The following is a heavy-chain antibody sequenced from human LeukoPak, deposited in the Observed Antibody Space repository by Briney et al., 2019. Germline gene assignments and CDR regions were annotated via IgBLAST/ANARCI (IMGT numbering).Heavy chain of an antibody. V-gene: IGHV1-2*02. J-gene: IGHJ3*02. Sequence: ASVKVSCKASGYTFTGYYMHWVRQAPGQGLEWMGWINPNSGGTNYAQKFQGRVTMTRDTSISTAYMELSRLRSDDTAVYYCARADPPIVEEAFDIWGQGTTVTVSS. CDR2: INPNSGGT. CDR1: GYTFTGYY. D-gene: IGHD1-26*01. CDR3: ARADPPIVEEAFDI.